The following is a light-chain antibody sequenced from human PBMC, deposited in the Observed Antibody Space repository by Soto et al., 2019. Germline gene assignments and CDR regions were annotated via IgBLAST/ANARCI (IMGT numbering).Light chain of an antibody. V-gene: IGKV3-11*01. CDR1: QSVSSY. Sequence: EIVLTQSPATLSLSPGERATLSCRASQSVSSYLAWYQQKPGQAPRLLIYDASNRATGIPARFSGSGSGTDFTLTISSLAPEDFAVYYCQQRSNWPLATFGPGTKVDIK. J-gene: IGKJ3*01. CDR2: DAS. CDR3: QQRSNWPLAT.